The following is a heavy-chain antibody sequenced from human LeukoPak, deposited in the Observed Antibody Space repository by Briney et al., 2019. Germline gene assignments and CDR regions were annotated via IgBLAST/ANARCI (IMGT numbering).Heavy chain of an antibody. Sequence: ASVKVSCKSSGYTFTSYGISWVRQAPGQGLEWMGWISAYNGNTNYAQKLQGRVTMTTDTSTSTAYMELRSLRSDDTAVYYRARDLRSGVVVPADYYYSMDVWGKGTTVTVSS. V-gene: IGHV1-18*04. CDR1: GYTFTSYG. D-gene: IGHD2-2*01. J-gene: IGHJ6*04. CDR3: ARDLRSGVVVPADYYYSMDV. CDR2: ISAYNGNT.